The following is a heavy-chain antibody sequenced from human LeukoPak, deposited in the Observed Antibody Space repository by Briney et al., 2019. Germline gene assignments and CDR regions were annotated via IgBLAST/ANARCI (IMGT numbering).Heavy chain of an antibody. CDR1: DYTFTSYG. CDR2: INPNSGGT. Sequence: GASVKVSCKASDYTFTSYGISWVRQAPGQGLEWMGWINPNSGGTNYAQKFQGRVTMTRNTSINTAYMELSRLRSDDTAVYYCARGLRGSPAFDYWGQGTLVTVSS. D-gene: IGHD2-2*01. V-gene: IGHV1-2*02. J-gene: IGHJ4*02. CDR3: ARGLRGSPAFDY.